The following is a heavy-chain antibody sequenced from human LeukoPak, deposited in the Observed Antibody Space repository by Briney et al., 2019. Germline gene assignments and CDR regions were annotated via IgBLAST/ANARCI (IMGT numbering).Heavy chain of an antibody. CDR1: GGTFNNSA. CDR3: ARDVHGDYGSGWFDP. J-gene: IGHJ5*02. Sequence: ASVKVSCKTSGGTFNNSAISWVRQAPGQGLEWLGGIMPLFGTAGYAQKFQGRVTITRDESTRTVYLELTSLTSDDTAVYYCARDVHGDYGSGWFDPWGQGTLVSVSS. CDR2: IMPLFGTA. D-gene: IGHD4-17*01. V-gene: IGHV1-69*05.